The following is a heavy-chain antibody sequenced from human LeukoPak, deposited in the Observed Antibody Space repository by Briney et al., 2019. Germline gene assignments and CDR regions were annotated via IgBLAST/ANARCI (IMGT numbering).Heavy chain of an antibody. CDR1: GFTFGRHW. D-gene: IGHD3-9*01. CDR3: ARTLRSYDILTGYPYYFDY. J-gene: IGHJ4*02. V-gene: IGHV3-7*01. Sequence: GGSLRLSCAASGFTFGRHWMSWVRQAPGKGLEWVAHMNQGGSETTNVDSVKGRFTISRDNAKNSLYLQMNSLRAEDTAVYYCARTLRSYDILTGYPYYFDYWGQGTLVTVSS. CDR2: MNQGGSET.